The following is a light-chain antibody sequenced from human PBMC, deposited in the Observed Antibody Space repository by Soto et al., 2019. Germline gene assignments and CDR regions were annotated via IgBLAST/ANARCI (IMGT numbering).Light chain of an antibody. Sequence: DVVMTQSPLSLPVTLGQPAAISCSSSQSLVHSDGNIYLNWLQQRPGQSPRRLIYKVSNRDSGVPDRFSGSGSGTDFTLTISRVEAEDIGVYYCVQGTHWPRAFGQGTKVDIK. J-gene: IGKJ1*01. V-gene: IGKV2-30*02. CDR3: VQGTHWPRA. CDR2: KVS. CDR1: QSLVHSDGNIY.